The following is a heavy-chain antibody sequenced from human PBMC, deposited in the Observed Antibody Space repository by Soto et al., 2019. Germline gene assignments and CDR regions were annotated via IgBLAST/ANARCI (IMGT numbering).Heavy chain of an antibody. J-gene: IGHJ4*02. CDR1: GGFI. D-gene: IGHD1-1*01. CDR2: IYNSGRY. V-gene: IGHV4-59*01. CDR3: ARTLPNTQLFDF. Sequence: PSGTLSLTCTVSGGFIWGWIRQSPDKGLEWIGYIYNSGRYNDKPSLESRLTISRDTSKNQVSLRLASVAAADTAVYYCARTLPNTQLFDFWSQGTLVTVSS.